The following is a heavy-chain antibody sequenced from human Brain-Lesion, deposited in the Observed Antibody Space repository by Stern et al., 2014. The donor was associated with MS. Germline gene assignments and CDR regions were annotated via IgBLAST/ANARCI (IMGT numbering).Heavy chain of an antibody. V-gene: IGHV3-23*04. D-gene: IGHD3-22*01. CDR3: AKDDYYYDSGGYLGWFDS. CDR2: IGGSGDST. CDR1: GFTFSTSA. J-gene: IGHJ5*01. Sequence: EVQLVQSGGGLVQPGGSLRLSCAASGFTFSTSAMSWVRQAPGKGLEWVSAIGGSGDSTYHADSVKGRFTISRDNSKNTLYLQMNSLRAEDTAVYYCAKDDYYYDSGGYLGWFDSWGQGTLVTVSS.